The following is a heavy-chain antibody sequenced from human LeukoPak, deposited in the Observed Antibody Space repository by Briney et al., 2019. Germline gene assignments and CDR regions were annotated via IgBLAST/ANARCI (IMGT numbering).Heavy chain of an antibody. CDR2: INHSGST. CDR1: GGSFSGYY. Sequence: PSETLSLTCAVYGGSFSGYYWSWIRQPPGKGLEWIGEINHSGSTNYNPSLKSRVTISLDTSKNQFSLRLSSVTAADTAVYYCARDRYYYDSSGYYIMDVWGKGTTVTISS. CDR3: ARDRYYYDSSGYYIMDV. V-gene: IGHV4-34*01. J-gene: IGHJ6*03. D-gene: IGHD3-22*01.